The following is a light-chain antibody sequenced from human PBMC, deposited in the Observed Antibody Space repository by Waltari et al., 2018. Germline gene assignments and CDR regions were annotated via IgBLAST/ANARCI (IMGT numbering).Light chain of an antibody. CDR1: QTVRTTY. V-gene: IGKV3-20*01. CDR2: GSS. Sequence: EIVLTQSPGTLSLSPGERATLSCRASQTVRTTYLAWYQQKPGQAPTLLIYGSSRATGIPDRFSGSGSGTDFSLTISSLEPEDFAVYYCQQYDISPLTFGGGTKVEIK. CDR3: QQYDISPLT. J-gene: IGKJ4*01.